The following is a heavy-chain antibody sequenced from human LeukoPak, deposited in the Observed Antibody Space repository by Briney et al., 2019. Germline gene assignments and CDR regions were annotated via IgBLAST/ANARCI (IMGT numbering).Heavy chain of an antibody. D-gene: IGHD5-18*01. Sequence: PGRSLRLSCAASNITFSSYTMHWVRQAPGKGLDWVAVISYDGRNKYYGDSVKGRFTISRDNSKNTLYLQMNSLRPEDTAIYYCARESRDTAMATDYWGQGTLVTVSS. CDR2: ISYDGRNK. J-gene: IGHJ4*02. V-gene: IGHV3-30*04. CDR3: ARESRDTAMATDY. CDR1: NITFSSYT.